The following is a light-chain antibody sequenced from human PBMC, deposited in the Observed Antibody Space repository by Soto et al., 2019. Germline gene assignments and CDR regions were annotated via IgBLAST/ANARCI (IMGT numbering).Light chain of an antibody. CDR3: QQYYDTPT. Sequence: DIVMTQSPESLAVSLGETATIDCRSSQTLLYSSNKKNYLAWYQHKPRQPPRLRIYWASTRKSGVPDRFSGSGSGTAFTLTISSLQAEDAATYYCQQYYDTPTFGQGTKLEIK. V-gene: IGKV4-1*01. J-gene: IGKJ2*01. CDR1: QTLLYSSNKKNY. CDR2: WAS.